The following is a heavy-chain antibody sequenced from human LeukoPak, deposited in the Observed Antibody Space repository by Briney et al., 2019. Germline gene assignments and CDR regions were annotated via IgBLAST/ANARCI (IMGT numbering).Heavy chain of an antibody. D-gene: IGHD3-22*01. CDR1: GFTFDDYG. Sequence: PGGSLRLSCAASGFTFDDYGMSWVRQAPGKGLEWVSGINWNGGSTGYADSVKGRFTIPRDNAKNSLYLQMNSLRAEDTALYYCARGVYDSSGYYFRWYYFDYWGQGTLVTISS. CDR2: INWNGGST. CDR3: ARGVYDSSGYYFRWYYFDY. V-gene: IGHV3-20*04. J-gene: IGHJ4*02.